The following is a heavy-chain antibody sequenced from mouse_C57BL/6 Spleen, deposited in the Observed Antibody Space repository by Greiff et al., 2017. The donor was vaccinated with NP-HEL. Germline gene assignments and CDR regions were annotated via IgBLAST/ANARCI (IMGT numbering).Heavy chain of an antibody. CDR2: IDPSDSYT. J-gene: IGHJ2*01. CDR3: ARGGGYYFDY. CDR1: GYTFTSYW. V-gene: IGHV1-50*01. Sequence: QVQLQQPGAELVKPGASVKLSCKASGYTFTSYWMQWVKQRPGQGLEWIGEIDPSDSYTNYNQNFKGKATLTVDTSSSTAYMHLSSLTSEDSAVYYCARGGGYYFDYWGQGTTLTVSS.